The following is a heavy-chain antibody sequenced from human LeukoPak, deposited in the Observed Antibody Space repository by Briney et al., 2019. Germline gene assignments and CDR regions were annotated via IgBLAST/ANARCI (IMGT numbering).Heavy chain of an antibody. J-gene: IGHJ2*01. Sequence: PSETLSLTCTVSGGSISSSSYYWGWIRQPPGKGLEWIGSIYYSGSTYYNPSLKSRVTISVDTSKNQFSLKLSSVTAADTAVYYCARGGTIGQQLWYFDLWGRGTLVTVSS. D-gene: IGHD6-13*01. CDR1: GGSISSSSYY. CDR2: IYYSGST. CDR3: ARGGTIGQQLWYFDL. V-gene: IGHV4-39*07.